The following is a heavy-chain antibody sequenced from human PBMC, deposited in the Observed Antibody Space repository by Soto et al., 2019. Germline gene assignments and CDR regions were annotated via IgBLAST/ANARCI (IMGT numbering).Heavy chain of an antibody. D-gene: IGHD3-22*01. CDR2: IGSTGDT. V-gene: IGHV3-13*04. J-gene: IGHJ4*02. CDR1: GFTFSSYD. Sequence: GGSLRLSCSASGFTFSSYDMHGVRQGTGKGLEWVSAIGSTGDTYYADSVKGRFTISRENAKNSLYLQMNSLRAGDTAIYFCARAIGPTLFDYWGQGTLVTVSS. CDR3: ARAIGPTLFDY.